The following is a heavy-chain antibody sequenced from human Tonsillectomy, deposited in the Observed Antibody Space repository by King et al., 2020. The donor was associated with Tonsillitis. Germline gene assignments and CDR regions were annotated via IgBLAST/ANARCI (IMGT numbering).Heavy chain of an antibody. CDR3: AREDVDYWRNCSVGLDV. V-gene: IGHV3-30*02. J-gene: IGHJ6*02. Sequence: VQLVESGGGVVQPGGSLRLPCAASGFTFSSSGMHWVRQAPGKGLEVVAFIRFDGRKKYYADFVKGRFTISRENSRYTVYLQMDSLRVEDTAVYYCAREDVDYWRNCSVGLDVWRQETTVTVSS. CDR1: GFTFSSSG. D-gene: IGHD4-17*01. CDR2: IRFDGRKK.